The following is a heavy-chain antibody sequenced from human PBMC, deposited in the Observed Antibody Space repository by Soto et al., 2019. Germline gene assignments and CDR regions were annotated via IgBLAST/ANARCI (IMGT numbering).Heavy chain of an antibody. CDR1: GYTFTSYG. CDR3: ARDPYSSGLNDAFDI. D-gene: IGHD6-19*01. J-gene: IGHJ3*02. Sequence: VKVSCKASGYTFTSYGISWVRQAPGQGLEWMGWISAYNGNTNYAQKLQGRVTVTTDTSTSTAYMELRSLRSDDTAVYYCARDPYSSGLNDAFDIWGQGTMVTVSS. CDR2: ISAYNGNT. V-gene: IGHV1-18*01.